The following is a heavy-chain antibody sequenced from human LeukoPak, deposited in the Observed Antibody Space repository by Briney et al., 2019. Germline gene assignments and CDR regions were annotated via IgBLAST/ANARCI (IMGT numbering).Heavy chain of an antibody. Sequence: ASVKVSCKASEYTFTGYYLHWVRQAPGQGLEWMGWINPNSGDTNYAQNFQGRVTMTRDTSISTAYMELRSLRSDDTAVYYCAREEGDITMVRGVIITGYYYYGMDVWGQGTTVTVSS. CDR3: AREEGDITMVRGVIITGYYYYGMDV. J-gene: IGHJ6*02. CDR2: INPNSGDT. V-gene: IGHV1-2*02. D-gene: IGHD3-10*01. CDR1: EYTFTGYY.